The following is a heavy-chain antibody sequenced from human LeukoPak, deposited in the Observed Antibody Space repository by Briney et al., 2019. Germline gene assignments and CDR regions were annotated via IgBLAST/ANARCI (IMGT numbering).Heavy chain of an antibody. CDR2: ISNDGTKK. J-gene: IGHJ4*02. V-gene: IGHV3-30*03. CDR1: GFTFSSYA. CDR3: ARNRGDPSYFDY. D-gene: IGHD4-17*01. Sequence: GGSLRLSCAASGFTFSSYAMHWVRQAPGKGLEGVAVISNDGTKKYYADSVKGRFTVSKDNSKNTLYLQMSSLRPEDTAVYYCARNRGDPSYFDYWGQGTLVTVSS.